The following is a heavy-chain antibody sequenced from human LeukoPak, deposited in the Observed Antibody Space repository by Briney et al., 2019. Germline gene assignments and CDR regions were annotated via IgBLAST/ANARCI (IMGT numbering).Heavy chain of an antibody. V-gene: IGHV4-30-4*01. J-gene: IGHJ4*02. Sequence: SETLSLTCTVSGGSISSGDYYWRWIRQPPGKGLEWIGYIYYGGSTYYNPSLKSRVTISVDTSKNQFSLKLSSVTAADTAVYYCARYYDSSGYYFDYWGQGTLVTVSS. CDR1: GGSISSGDYY. CDR2: IYYGGST. CDR3: ARYYDSSGYYFDY. D-gene: IGHD3-22*01.